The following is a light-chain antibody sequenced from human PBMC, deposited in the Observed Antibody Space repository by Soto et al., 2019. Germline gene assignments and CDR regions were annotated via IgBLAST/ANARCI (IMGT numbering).Light chain of an antibody. CDR1: QSISSW. V-gene: IGKV1-5*03. Sequence: DIQMTQSPSTLSASVGDRVTITCRASQSISSWLAWYQQKPGKAPKLLIYKTSSLESGVPSWFSGSGSGTEFTLTISSLQADDFATYYCQQYNSYSHTFGQGTKVEIK. CDR2: KTS. CDR3: QQYNSYSHT. J-gene: IGKJ1*01.